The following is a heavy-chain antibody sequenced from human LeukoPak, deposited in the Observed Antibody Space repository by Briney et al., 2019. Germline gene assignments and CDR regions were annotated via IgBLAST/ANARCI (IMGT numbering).Heavy chain of an antibody. CDR3: ASQSYDSSDYYYVSSGIVGHYFDY. J-gene: IGHJ4*02. CDR2: IYYSGST. D-gene: IGHD3-22*01. V-gene: IGHV4-39*01. Sequence: SETLSLTCTVSGGSISSSSYYWGWIRQPPGKGLEWIGSIYYSGSTYYNPSLKSRVTISVDTSKNQFSLKLSSVTAADTAVYYCASQSYDSSDYYYVSSGIVGHYFDYWGQGTLVTVSS. CDR1: GGSISSSSYY.